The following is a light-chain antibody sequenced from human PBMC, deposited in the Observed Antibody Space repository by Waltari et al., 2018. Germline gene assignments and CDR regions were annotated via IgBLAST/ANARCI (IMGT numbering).Light chain of an antibody. CDR1: QNVLFTSNDKNY. J-gene: IGKJ4*01. CDR2: WAS. V-gene: IGKV4-1*01. CDR3: QQYYNPPLT. Sequence: DIVMTQSPDSLAVSLGERATINCKSSQNVLFTSNDKNYLAWYQQKAGQPPKLLIYWASNRKSGVPDRLSGSGSGTDFTLTISSLQAEDVAVYYCQQYYNPPLTFGGGTKVEIK.